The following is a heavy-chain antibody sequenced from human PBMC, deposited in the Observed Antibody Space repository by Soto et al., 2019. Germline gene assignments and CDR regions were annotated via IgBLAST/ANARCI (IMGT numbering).Heavy chain of an antibody. V-gene: IGHV6-1*01. CDR2: TYYRSKWYN. D-gene: IGHD6-19*01. CDR3: ARESQIRIQWLVLDY. Sequence: PSQTLSLTCAISGDSVSSNSAAWNWIRQSPSRGLEWLGRTYYRSKWYNDYAVSVKSRITINPDTSKNQFSLQLNSVTPEDTAVDYCARESQIRIQWLVLDYWGQGTLVTVSS. CDR1: GDSVSSNSAA. J-gene: IGHJ4*02.